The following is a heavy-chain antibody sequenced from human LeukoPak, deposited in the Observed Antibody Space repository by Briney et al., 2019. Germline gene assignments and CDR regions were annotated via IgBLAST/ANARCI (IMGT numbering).Heavy chain of an antibody. CDR2: ISASGGST. J-gene: IGHJ6*02. V-gene: IGHV3-23*01. CDR3: ARDTPNYGMDV. Sequence: GGSRRLSCAASGFTFSSSAMSWVRQVPGKGLEWVSGISASGGSTSYADSVKGRFTISRDNSKNTLYLQMNSLRAEDTAVYYCARDTPNYGMDVWGQGTTVTVSS. CDR1: GFTFSSSA.